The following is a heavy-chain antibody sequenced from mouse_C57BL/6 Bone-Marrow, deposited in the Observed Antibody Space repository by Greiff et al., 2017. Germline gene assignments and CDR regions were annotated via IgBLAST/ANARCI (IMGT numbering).Heavy chain of an antibody. J-gene: IGHJ4*01. Sequence: QVQLQQSGAELARPGASVKLSCKASGYTFTSYGISWVKQRTGQGLEWIGEIYPRSGNTYYNEKFKGKATLTADKSSSTAYMELRSLTSEDSAVYFCAGSSAMVTATGCYAMDYWGQGTSVTVSS. CDR1: GYTFTSYG. CDR3: AGSSAMVTATGCYAMDY. V-gene: IGHV1-81*01. D-gene: IGHD2-2*01. CDR2: IYPRSGNT.